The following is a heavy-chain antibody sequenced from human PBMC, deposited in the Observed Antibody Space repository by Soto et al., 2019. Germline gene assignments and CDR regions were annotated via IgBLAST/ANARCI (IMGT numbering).Heavy chain of an antibody. CDR1: GDSFSNHY. CDR3: ARDRYFYDSRGYYRTLDS. V-gene: IGHV4-59*11. D-gene: IGHD3-22*01. J-gene: IGHJ5*01. Sequence: SETLSLTCTISGDSFSNHYWTWIRQSPGKGLEWIGYIFHSGITDYNPSVKSRVTISIDKSRNLFSLNLTSVTAADTAVYYCARDRYFYDSRGYYRTLDSWGQGTLVTSPQ. CDR2: IFHSGIT.